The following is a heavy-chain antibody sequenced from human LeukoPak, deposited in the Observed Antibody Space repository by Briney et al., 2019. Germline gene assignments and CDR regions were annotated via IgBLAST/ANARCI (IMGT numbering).Heavy chain of an antibody. D-gene: IGHD6-13*01. V-gene: IGHV1-69*04. Sequence: SVTVSFTASGGTFINYAISWVRQAPGQGLEWMGRIIPILGIANYAQKFQGRVTITADKSTSTAYMELSSLRSEDTAVYYCARTAAGTRIGTTYQGFAYWGQGTLVTVSS. CDR2: IIPILGIA. J-gene: IGHJ4*02. CDR3: ARTAAGTRIGTTYQGFAY. CDR1: GGTFINYA.